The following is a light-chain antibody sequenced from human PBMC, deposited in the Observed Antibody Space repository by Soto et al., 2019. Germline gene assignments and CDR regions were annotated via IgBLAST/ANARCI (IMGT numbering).Light chain of an antibody. Sequence: EIAMTQSPDTLSVSPGDRATLSCRASQDIGSAVAWYHQRSGQAPRLLIFDASIRVPTTPARFSGSVSGTEFTLTISSLESEDFAVYFCQQYGDRPRTFGQXT. J-gene: IGKJ1*01. V-gene: IGKV3-15*01. CDR2: DAS. CDR1: QDIGSA. CDR3: QQYGDRPRT.